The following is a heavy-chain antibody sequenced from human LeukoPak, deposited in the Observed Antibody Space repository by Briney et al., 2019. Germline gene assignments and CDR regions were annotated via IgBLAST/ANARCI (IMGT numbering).Heavy chain of an antibody. Sequence: GGSLRLSCAASGFTFSSYGMHWVRQAPGKGLGWVSSISSSSSYIYYADSVKGRFTISRDNAKNSLYLQMNSLRAEDTAVYYCARGPSSGYYYTREVGFDYWGQGTLVTVSS. J-gene: IGHJ4*02. CDR2: ISSSSSYI. V-gene: IGHV3-21*01. CDR3: ARGPSSGYYYTREVGFDY. CDR1: GFTFSSYG. D-gene: IGHD3-22*01.